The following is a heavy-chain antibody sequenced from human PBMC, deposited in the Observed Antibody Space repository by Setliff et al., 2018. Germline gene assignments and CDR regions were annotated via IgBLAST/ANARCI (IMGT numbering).Heavy chain of an antibody. V-gene: IGHV1-2*02. CDR1: GYTFSTYA. CDR2: INTNTGNP. D-gene: IGHD6-13*01. J-gene: IGHJ4*02. Sequence: ASVKVSXXASGYTFSTYAMNWVRQAPGQGLEWMGWINTNTGNPTYAQKFQGRVTMTSDSSISTAYMELSGLRSDDTAVYFCARDQGHGITAAGPDFWGQGTLVTVSS. CDR3: ARDQGHGITAAGPDF.